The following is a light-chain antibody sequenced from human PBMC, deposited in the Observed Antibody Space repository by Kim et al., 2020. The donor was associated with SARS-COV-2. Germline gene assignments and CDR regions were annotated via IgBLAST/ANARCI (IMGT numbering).Light chain of an antibody. CDR2: GAS. Sequence: EIVLTQSPGTLSLSPGERATLSCRASQSVSSSYLAWYQQKPGQAPRLLIYGASSRATGIPDRFSGSGSGTDVTLTISRLEPEDFAVYYCQQYGSSLYTFGQGTKLEI. CDR3: QQYGSSLYT. CDR1: QSVSSSY. J-gene: IGKJ2*01. V-gene: IGKV3-20*01.